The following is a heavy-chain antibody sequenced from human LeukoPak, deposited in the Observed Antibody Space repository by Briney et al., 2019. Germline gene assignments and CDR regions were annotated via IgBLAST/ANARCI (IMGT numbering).Heavy chain of an antibody. CDR1: GGSISSGSYY. D-gene: IGHD3-22*01. CDR2: IYTSGST. CDR3: ARGPKPYYYDSSGEDDAFDI. V-gene: IGHV4-61*02. J-gene: IGHJ3*02. Sequence: SETLSLTCTVSGGSISSGSYYWSWIRQPAGKGLEWIGRIYTSGSTNYNPSLKSRVTIPVDTSKNQFSLKLSSVTAADTAVYYCARGPKPYYYDSSGEDDAFDIWGQGTMVTVSS.